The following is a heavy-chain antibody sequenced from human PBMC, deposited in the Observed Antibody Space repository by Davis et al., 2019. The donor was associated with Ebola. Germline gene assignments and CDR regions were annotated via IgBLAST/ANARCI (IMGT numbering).Heavy chain of an antibody. V-gene: IGHV4-39*01. Sequence: PSETLSLTCTVSGGSISSSSYYWGWIRQPPGKGLEWIGSIYYSGSTYYNPSLKSRVTISVDTSKNQFSLKLSSVTAADTAVYYCASPSHVVRSGSGSYYKVWGQGTLVTVSS. CDR1: GGSISSSSYY. J-gene: IGHJ4*02. D-gene: IGHD3-10*01. CDR3: ASPSHVVRSGSGSYYKV. CDR2: IYYSGST.